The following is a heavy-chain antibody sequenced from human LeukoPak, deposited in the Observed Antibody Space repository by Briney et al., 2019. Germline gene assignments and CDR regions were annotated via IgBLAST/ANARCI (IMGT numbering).Heavy chain of an antibody. CDR3: AKGWASSRRKAFDI. CDR2: IWYDGSNK. CDR1: GFTFSTYG. J-gene: IGHJ3*02. V-gene: IGHV3-33*06. D-gene: IGHD3-16*01. Sequence: GGSLRLSCAASGFTFSTYGMHWVRQAPGKGLEWVALIWYDGSNKYYADSVKGRFTISRDNPKNTLYLQMYSLRAEDTAVYYCAKGWASSRRKAFDIWGQGTMVTVSS.